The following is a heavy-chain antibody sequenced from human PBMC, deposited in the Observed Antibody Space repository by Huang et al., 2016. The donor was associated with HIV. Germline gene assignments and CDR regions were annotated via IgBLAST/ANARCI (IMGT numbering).Heavy chain of an antibody. J-gene: IGHJ3*01. Sequence: EVQLLESGGGLVQPGGSLRLSCGDSGFTFSTYAMSWVRQAQGKGLGWFSGIRGSGGGTYHADSVKGRFTISRDKSNNTLDLQMNSLRVEDTAVYYCAKGGGASPRLHAFDVWGQGTMVTVSS. D-gene: IGHD5-18*01. V-gene: IGHV3-23*01. CDR2: IRGSGGGT. CDR1: GFTFSTYA. CDR3: AKGGGASPRLHAFDV.